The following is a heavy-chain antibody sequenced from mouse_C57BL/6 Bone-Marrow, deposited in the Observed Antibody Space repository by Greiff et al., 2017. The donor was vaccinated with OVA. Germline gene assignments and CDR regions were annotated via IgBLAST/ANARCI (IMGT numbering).Heavy chain of an antibody. Sequence: VKLMESGPELVKPGASVKISCKASGYAFSSSWMNWVKQRPGKGLEWIGRIYTGDGDNNYNGKLKGKATLTADKASSTAYMQLSSLTSEDSAVYFCARALYYGYEGYWGQGTTLTVSS. J-gene: IGHJ2*01. CDR2: IYTGDGDN. V-gene: IGHV1-82*01. D-gene: IGHD2-2*01. CDR1: GYAFSSSW. CDR3: ARALYYGYEGY.